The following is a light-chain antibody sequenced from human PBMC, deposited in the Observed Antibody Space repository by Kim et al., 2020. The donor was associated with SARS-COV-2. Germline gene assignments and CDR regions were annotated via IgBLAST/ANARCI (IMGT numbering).Light chain of an antibody. J-gene: IGKJ1*01. CDR1: QSVSSSY. CDR3: QQYGNSRWT. CDR2: AAS. V-gene: IGKV3-20*01. Sequence: SPGERASLSCRASQSVSSSYSAWYQQRPGQAPRLLIYAASNRATGIPDRFSGSGSGTDFTLTISRLEPEDLAVYYCQQYGNSRWTFGQGTKVDIK.